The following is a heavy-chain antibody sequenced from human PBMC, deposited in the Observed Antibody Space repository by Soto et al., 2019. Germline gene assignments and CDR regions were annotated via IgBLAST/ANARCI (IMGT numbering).Heavy chain of an antibody. CDR2: ISSSSSYI. J-gene: IGHJ4*02. Sequence: EVQLVESGGGLVKPGGSLRLSCAASGFTFSSYSMNWVRQAPGKGLEWVSSISSSSSYIYYADSVKGRFTISRDNAKNSLYLQMNSLRAEDTAVYYCARDQKFYYGSVSYTDYWGQGTLVTVSS. CDR3: ARDQKFYYGSVSYTDY. V-gene: IGHV3-21*01. D-gene: IGHD3-10*01. CDR1: GFTFSSYS.